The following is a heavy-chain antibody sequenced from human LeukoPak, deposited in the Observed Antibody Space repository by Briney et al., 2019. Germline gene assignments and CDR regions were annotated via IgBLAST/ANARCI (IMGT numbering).Heavy chain of an antibody. Sequence: ASVKVSCKASGYTFTGYYMHWVRQAPGQGLEWMGWINPNSGGTNYAQKFQGRVTMTRDTSISTAYMDLNRLRPDDTAVYYCARVVAVTGTPVYYMDVWGKGTTVTVSS. J-gene: IGHJ6*03. CDR3: ARVVAVTGTPVYYMDV. CDR1: GYTFTGYY. V-gene: IGHV1-2*02. CDR2: INPNSGGT. D-gene: IGHD6-19*01.